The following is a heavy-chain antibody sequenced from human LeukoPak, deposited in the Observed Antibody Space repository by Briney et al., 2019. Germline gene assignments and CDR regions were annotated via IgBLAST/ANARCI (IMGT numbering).Heavy chain of an antibody. CDR3: ARDIHSSSWYGPRGPFDY. Sequence: ASVKVSCKASGGTFSSYAISWVRQAPGQRLEWMGWVNAGNGNTKYSQKFQGRVTITRDTSASTAYMELSSLRSEDTAVYYCARDIHSSSWYGPRGPFDYWGQGTLVTVSS. CDR1: GGTFSSYA. D-gene: IGHD6-13*01. J-gene: IGHJ4*02. CDR2: VNAGNGNT. V-gene: IGHV1-3*01.